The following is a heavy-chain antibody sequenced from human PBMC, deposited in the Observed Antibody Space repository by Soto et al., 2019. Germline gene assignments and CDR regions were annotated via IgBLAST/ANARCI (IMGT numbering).Heavy chain of an antibody. D-gene: IGHD5-18*01. CDR1: GYTFYSHS. CDR2: INGDYGNT. J-gene: IGHJ6*02. Sequence: QAQLVQSGAEVKKPGASVKVSCKASGYTFYSHSISWVRQAPGQGLEWMGRINGDYGNTQYAQKFRGRVTMTPETSTTTVYMELTNLRSDDTAVYYCARCIQGDYYYGMDVWGQGTTVTVSS. V-gene: IGHV1-18*01. CDR3: ARCIQGDYYYGMDV.